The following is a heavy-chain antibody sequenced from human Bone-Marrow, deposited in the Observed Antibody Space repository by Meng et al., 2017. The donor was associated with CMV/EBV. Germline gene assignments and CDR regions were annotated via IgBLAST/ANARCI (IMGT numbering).Heavy chain of an antibody. V-gene: IGHV3-74*01. J-gene: IGHJ5*02. CDR3: AKSDWFDP. Sequence: LRLSCPASGFTFSGSWLHWVRQTPGKGLVWVARIKNDGTSTSYADSVKGRFTISRDNAKNTLYLQMSNLRVEDTAVYYCAKSDWFDPWGQGTLVTVSS. CDR2: IKNDGTST. CDR1: GFTFSGSW.